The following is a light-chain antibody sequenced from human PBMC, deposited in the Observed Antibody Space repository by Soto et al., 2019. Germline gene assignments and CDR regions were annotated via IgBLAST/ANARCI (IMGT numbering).Light chain of an antibody. V-gene: IGKV3-20*01. J-gene: IGKJ2*01. CDR1: QSVSSSY. CDR3: QQYGDSPYT. CDR2: GAS. Sequence: EIVLTQSPGTLSLSPGERATLSCRASQSVSSSYLAWYQQKPGQAPRLLIYGASSRATGIADRFSGSGSGTDFTLTISSLEPEDFAVYYCQQYGDSPYTFGQGTKLEIK.